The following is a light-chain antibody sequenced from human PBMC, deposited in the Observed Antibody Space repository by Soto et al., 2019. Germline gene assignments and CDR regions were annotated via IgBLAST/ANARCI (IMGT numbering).Light chain of an antibody. J-gene: IGLJ1*01. V-gene: IGLV2-14*01. CDR3: KSYTSSTAYV. CDR1: ISDVGGYNY. Sequence: QSLLTQPASVSGSPGQSITISCTGSISDVGGYNYVSWYQLHPGKAPKLIIYEVSNRPSGVSNRFSGSKSGNTASLTISGLQAEDEADYYCKSYTSSTAYVFGTGTKVTVL. CDR2: EVS.